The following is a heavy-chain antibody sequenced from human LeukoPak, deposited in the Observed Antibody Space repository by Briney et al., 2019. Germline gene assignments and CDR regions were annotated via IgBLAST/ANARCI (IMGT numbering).Heavy chain of an antibody. CDR3: ARDRTGDAFDN. CDR1: GGTFSSYA. J-gene: IGHJ3*02. Sequence: SVKVSCKASGGTFSSYAISWVRQAPGQGLEWMGRIIPIFGTANYAQKFQGRVTITTDESTSTAYMELSSLRSEDTAVYCCARDRTGDAFDNWGQGTMVTVSS. V-gene: IGHV1-69*05. CDR2: IIPIFGTA.